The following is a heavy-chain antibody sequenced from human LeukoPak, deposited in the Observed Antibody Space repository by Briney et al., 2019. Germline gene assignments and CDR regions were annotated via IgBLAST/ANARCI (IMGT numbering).Heavy chain of an antibody. CDR3: ARVKGQIAAAGRGDY. V-gene: IGHV1-18*01. J-gene: IGHJ4*02. CDR2: ISAYNGNT. D-gene: IGHD6-13*01. Sequence: GASVKVSCKASGYTFTSYGISWVRRASGQGLEWRGWISAYNGNTNYAKKLQGRVTMTTDTSTITTYMELRSLRSAETAVYYCARVKGQIAAAGRGDYWGQGTLVTVSS. CDR1: GYTFTSYG.